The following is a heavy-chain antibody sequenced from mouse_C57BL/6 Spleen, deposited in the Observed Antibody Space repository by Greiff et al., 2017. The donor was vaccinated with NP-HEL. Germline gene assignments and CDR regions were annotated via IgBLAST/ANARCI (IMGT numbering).Heavy chain of an antibody. CDR1: GYTFTSYW. V-gene: IGHV1-74*01. D-gene: IGHD1-1*01. Sequence: VQLQQPGAELVKPGASVKVSCKASGYTFTSYWMHWVKQRPGQGLEWIGRIHPADSDTNYNQQFKGKATLTVDKSSSTAYKQLSSLTSEDSAVYYCATYYYGSSPFAYWGQGTLVTVSA. CDR2: IHPADSDT. J-gene: IGHJ3*01. CDR3: ATYYYGSSPFAY.